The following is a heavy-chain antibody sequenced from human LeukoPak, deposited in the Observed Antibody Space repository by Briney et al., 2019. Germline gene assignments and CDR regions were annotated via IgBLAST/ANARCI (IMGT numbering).Heavy chain of an antibody. CDR1: GFTFSSYG. Sequence: PGGSLRLSCAASGFTFSSYGMHWVRQAPGKGLEWVAVIWYDGSNEYFADSVKGRFTISRDNSKNTLYLQMNSLRAEDTAVYYCARDTTHADGTGYYYYGLDVWGQGTTVTVSS. CDR2: IWYDGSNE. J-gene: IGHJ6*02. V-gene: IGHV3-33*01. CDR3: ARDTTHADGTGYYYYGLDV. D-gene: IGHD3-9*01.